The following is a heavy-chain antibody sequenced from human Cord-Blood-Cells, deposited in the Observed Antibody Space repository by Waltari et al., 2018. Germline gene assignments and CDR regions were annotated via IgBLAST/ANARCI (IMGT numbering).Heavy chain of an antibody. V-gene: IGHV4-34*01. D-gene: IGHD6-19*01. CDR3: ATLGGSGWYFDY. J-gene: IGHJ4*02. CDR2: INHSGST. Sequence: QVQLQQWGAGLLKPSETLSLTCAVSGGSFSGYYWSWIRQPPGKGLEWIGEINHSGSTNYNPSLKSRVTISVDTSKNQFSLKLSSVTAADTAVYYCATLGGSGWYFDYWGQGTLVTVSS. CDR1: GGSFSGYY.